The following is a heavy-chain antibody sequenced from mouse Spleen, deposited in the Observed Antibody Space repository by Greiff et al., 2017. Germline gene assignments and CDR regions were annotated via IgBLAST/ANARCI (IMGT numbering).Heavy chain of an antibody. Sequence: EVQLVESGGGLVKPGGSLKLSCAASGFTFSDYGMHWVRQAPEKGLEWVAYISSGSSTIYYADTVKGRFTISRDNAKNTLFLQMTSLRSEDTAMYYCARREGYPSMDYWGQGTSVTVSS. D-gene: IGHD2-2*01. J-gene: IGHJ4*01. CDR3: ARREGYPSMDY. V-gene: IGHV5-17*01. CDR2: ISSGSSTI. CDR1: GFTFSDYG.